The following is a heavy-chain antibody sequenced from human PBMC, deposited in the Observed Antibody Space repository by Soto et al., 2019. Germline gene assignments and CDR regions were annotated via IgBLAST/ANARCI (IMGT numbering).Heavy chain of an antibody. D-gene: IGHD1-7*01. CDR2: IYRTGST. CDR1: GSSFTSNNG. Sequence: SETLSLACAVSGSSFTSNNGCTWVRQPPGQGLEWIGEIYRTGSTNYNPTLKSRVTISLDKSENQFSLKVTSLTAEDTAVYYCASRDPGTSVDYWGQGTLVTVSS. J-gene: IGHJ4*02. V-gene: IGHV4-4*02. CDR3: ASRDPGTSVDY.